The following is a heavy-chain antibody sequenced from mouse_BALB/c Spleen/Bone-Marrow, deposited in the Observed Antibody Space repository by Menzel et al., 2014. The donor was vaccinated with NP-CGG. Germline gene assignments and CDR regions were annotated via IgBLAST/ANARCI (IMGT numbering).Heavy chain of an antibody. Sequence: VQLKESGGGSVQPGGSLKLSCAASGFTFSDYYMYWVRQTPEKRLEWVAYISNGGGSTYYPDTIKCRFTISRDNAKNTLFLQMSRLKSEDTAVYFCSTMITTPYALDYWGQGTSVTVSS. CDR1: GFTFSDYY. D-gene: IGHD2-4*01. CDR3: STMITTPYALDY. V-gene: IGHV5-12*01. J-gene: IGHJ4*01. CDR2: ISNGGGST.